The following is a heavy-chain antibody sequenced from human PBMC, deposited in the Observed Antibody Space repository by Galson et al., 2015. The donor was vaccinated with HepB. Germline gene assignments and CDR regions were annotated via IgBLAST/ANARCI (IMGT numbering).Heavy chain of an antibody. V-gene: IGHV3-33*01. J-gene: IGHJ4*02. D-gene: IGHD1-26*01. CDR2: IWYDGSRK. CDR3: ARESYSGSYPPSLGH. Sequence: SLRLSCAASGFTFSSYGMHWVRQAPGKGLEWVAVIWYDGSRKYYADSVKGRFAISRDNSKNTLYLQMNSLRAEDTAVYYCARESYSGSYPPSLGHWGQGTLFTVSS. CDR1: GFTFSSYG.